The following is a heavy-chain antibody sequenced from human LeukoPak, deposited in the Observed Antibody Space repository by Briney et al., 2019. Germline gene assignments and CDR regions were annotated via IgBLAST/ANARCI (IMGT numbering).Heavy chain of an antibody. Sequence: SETLSLTCAVYGGSFSGYYWSWIRQPPGKGLEWIGEINHSGSTNYNPSLKSRVTISVDTSKNQFPLKLSSVTAADTAVYYCARGKRQRYNWFDPWGQGTLVTVSS. CDR2: INHSGST. CDR3: ARGKRQRYNWFDP. CDR1: GGSFSGYY. J-gene: IGHJ5*02. V-gene: IGHV4-34*01.